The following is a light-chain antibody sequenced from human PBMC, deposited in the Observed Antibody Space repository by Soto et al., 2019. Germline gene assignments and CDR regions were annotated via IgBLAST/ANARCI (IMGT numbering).Light chain of an antibody. V-gene: IGLV2-14*01. Sequence: QSVLTQPAPVSGAPGHSITLSCTGNSSAVGGYNYVSWYQQHPGKAPKLMIYDVSNQPSGVSNRFSGSKSGNTASLTISGLQAEDEADYYCSSYTSSSTYVFGTGTKVTVL. CDR2: DVS. CDR3: SSYTSSSTYV. J-gene: IGLJ1*01. CDR1: SSAVGGYNY.